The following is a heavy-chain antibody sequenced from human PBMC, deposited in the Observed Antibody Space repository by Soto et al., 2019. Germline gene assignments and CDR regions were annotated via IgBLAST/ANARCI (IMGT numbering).Heavy chain of an antibody. Sequence: LRLSCAASGFTFSSYAMSWVRQAPGKGLEWVSAISGSGGSTYYAGSVKGRFTISRDNSKNTLYLQMNSLRAEDTAVYYCAKSDIVVVVAPFDYWGQGTLVTVSS. J-gene: IGHJ4*02. D-gene: IGHD2-15*01. V-gene: IGHV3-23*01. CDR3: AKSDIVVVVAPFDY. CDR1: GFTFSSYA. CDR2: ISGSGGST.